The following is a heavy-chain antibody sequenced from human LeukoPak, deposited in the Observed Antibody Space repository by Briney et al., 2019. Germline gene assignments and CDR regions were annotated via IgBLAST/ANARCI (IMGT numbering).Heavy chain of an antibody. Sequence: SQTLSLTCTVSGGSISSGDYYWSWIRQPPGKGLEWIGYIYYSGSTYYNPSLKSRVTISVDTSKNQFSLKLSSVTAADTAVYYCARVTLIVVVARFDPWGQGTLVIVSS. CDR2: IYYSGST. CDR1: GGSISSGDYY. V-gene: IGHV4-30-4*01. CDR3: ARVTLIVVVARFDP. J-gene: IGHJ5*02. D-gene: IGHD2-2*01.